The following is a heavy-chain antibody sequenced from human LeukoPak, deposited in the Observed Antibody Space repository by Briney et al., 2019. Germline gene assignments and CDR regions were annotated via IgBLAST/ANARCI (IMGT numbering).Heavy chain of an antibody. CDR1: GYTFTDYY. J-gene: IGHJ3*02. V-gene: IGHV1-2*02. CDR3: ARDRNGYYYDI. CDR2: INPNSGGT. Sequence: GASVKVSCKASGYTFTDYYIRWVRQAPGQGLEWMGWINPNSGGTNYAQKFQGRATMTRDTSISTAYMELSRLRSDDTAVYYCARDRNGYYYDIWGQGTMVTVSS. D-gene: IGHD3-10*01.